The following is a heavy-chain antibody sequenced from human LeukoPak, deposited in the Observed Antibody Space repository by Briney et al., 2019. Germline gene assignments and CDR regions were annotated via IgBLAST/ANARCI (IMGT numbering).Heavy chain of an antibody. J-gene: IGHJ4*02. CDR2: IYHSGST. Sequence: SETLSLTCAVSGGSISSSNWWSWVRQPPGKGLEWIGEIYHSGSTNYNPSLKSRFTISVDKSKNQFSLKLSSVTAADTAVYYCARGVYSYGYLDYWGQGTLVTVSS. CDR1: GGSISSSNW. CDR3: ARGVYSYGYLDY. D-gene: IGHD5-18*01. V-gene: IGHV4-4*02.